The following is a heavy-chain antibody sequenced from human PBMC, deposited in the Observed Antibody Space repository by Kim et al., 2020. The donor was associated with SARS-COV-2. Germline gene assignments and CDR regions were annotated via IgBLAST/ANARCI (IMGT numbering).Heavy chain of an antibody. Sequence: GGSLRLSCAASGFTFSSYAMHWVRQAPGKGLEWVAVISYDGSNKYYADSVKGRFTISRDNSKNTLYLQMNSLRAEDTAVYYCASSQRSSWSPFDYWGQGTLVTVSS. J-gene: IGHJ4*02. V-gene: IGHV3-30*04. CDR3: ASSQRSSWSPFDY. CDR2: ISYDGSNK. D-gene: IGHD6-13*01. CDR1: GFTFSSYA.